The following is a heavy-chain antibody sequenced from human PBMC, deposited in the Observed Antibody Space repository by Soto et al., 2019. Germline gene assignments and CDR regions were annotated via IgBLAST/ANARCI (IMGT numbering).Heavy chain of an antibody. D-gene: IGHD6-13*01. CDR3: ARALEYSSRKRPYGMDV. CDR2: IIPIFGTA. V-gene: IGHV1-69*01. J-gene: IGHJ6*02. CDR1: GGTFSSYA. Sequence: EQLVQSGAEVKKPGSSVKVSCKASGGTFSSYAISWVRQAPGQGLEWMGGIIPIFGTANYAQKFQGRVTITADESTSTAYMELSSLRSEDTAVYYCARALEYSSRKRPYGMDVWGQGTTVTVSS.